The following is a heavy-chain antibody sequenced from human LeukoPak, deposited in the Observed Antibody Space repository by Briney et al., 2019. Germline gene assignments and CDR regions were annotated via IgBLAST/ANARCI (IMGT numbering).Heavy chain of an antibody. J-gene: IGHJ4*02. CDR2: INVVRLAI. CDR3: ARDPRSGSDFDY. D-gene: IGHD3-22*01. V-gene: IGHV3-74*01. Sequence: SRINVVRLAITYPDTFKGRFTISRENGRNTLYLQMNSLRAEDTAVYYCARDPRSGSDFDYWGQGNLVTVSS.